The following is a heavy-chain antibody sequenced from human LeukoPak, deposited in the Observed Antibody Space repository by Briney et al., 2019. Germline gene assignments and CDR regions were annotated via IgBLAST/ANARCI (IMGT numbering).Heavy chain of an antibody. V-gene: IGHV4-39*01. Sequence: PSETLSLTCTVSGGSISSGSYYWSWIRQPPGKGLEWIGSIYYSGSTYYNPSLKSRVTISVDTSKNQFSLKLSSVTAADTAVYYCARQERGAGESFDYWGQGTLVTVSS. CDR2: IYYSGST. CDR1: GGSISSGSYY. CDR3: ARQERGAGESFDY. J-gene: IGHJ4*02. D-gene: IGHD3-16*01.